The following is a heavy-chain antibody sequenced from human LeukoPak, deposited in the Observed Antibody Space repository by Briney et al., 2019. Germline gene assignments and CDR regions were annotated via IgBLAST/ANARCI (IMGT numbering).Heavy chain of an antibody. J-gene: IGHJ4*02. V-gene: IGHV1-3*01. CDR1: GYTFTSYA. CDR2: IDAGNGNT. D-gene: IGHD3-22*01. Sequence: ASVKVSCKASGYTFTSYAMHWVRQAPGQRLEWMGWIDAGNGNTKYSQKFQGRVTITRDTSASTAYMELSSLRSEDTAVYYCARGYYYDSSGYYYLFDYWGQGTLVTVSS. CDR3: ARGYYYDSSGYYYLFDY.